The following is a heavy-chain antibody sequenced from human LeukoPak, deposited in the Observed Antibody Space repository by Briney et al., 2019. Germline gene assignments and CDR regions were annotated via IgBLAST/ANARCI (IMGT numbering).Heavy chain of an antibody. CDR2: IDIDGSRA. D-gene: IGHD5-24*01. CDR1: GFTFSSYW. V-gene: IGHV3-74*01. J-gene: IGHJ4*02. CDR3: VRGWEMATIGYDY. Sequence: GGSLRLSCAASGFTFSSYWMHWVRQAPGKGLVWVSRIDIDGSRATYADSVKGRFTISRDNAKNTLYLHMNSLRAEDTAVYYCVRGWEMATIGYDYWGQGTLATVSS.